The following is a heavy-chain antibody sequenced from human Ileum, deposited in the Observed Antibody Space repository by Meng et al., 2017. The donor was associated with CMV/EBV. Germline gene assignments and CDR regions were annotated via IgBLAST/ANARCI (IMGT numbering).Heavy chain of an antibody. CDR2: VHFTGGI. J-gene: IGHJ4*02. V-gene: IGHV4-4*07. CDR1: GASISIYY. Sequence: QVHLPRSGPILVNPLVTLSLTCTVSGASISIYYWTWIRQSAVKGLEFIGRVHFTGGIDYNPSLMSRVTMSVDTSRNQLSLNVKSVTAADTAVYYCARAAARGVPVDYWGQGILVTVSS. CDR3: ARAAARGVPVDY. D-gene: IGHD3-10*01.